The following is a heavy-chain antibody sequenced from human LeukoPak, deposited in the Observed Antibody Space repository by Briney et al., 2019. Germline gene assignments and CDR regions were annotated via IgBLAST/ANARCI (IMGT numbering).Heavy chain of an antibody. J-gene: IGHJ4*02. CDR2: ISGSGGST. CDR3: AKDLEYSGYEYYFDY. CDR1: GFTLSDYY. Sequence: PGGSLRLSCAASGFTLSDYYMSWIRQAPGKGVEWVSGISGSGGSTYYADSVKGRFTISRDNSKNTLYLQMNSLRAEDTAVYYCAKDLEYSGYEYYFDYWGQGTLVTVSS. V-gene: IGHV3-23*01. D-gene: IGHD5-12*01.